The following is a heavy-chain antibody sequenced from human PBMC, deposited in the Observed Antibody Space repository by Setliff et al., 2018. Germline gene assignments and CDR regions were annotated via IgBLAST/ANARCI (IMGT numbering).Heavy chain of an antibody. V-gene: IGHV4-61*02. CDR3: AHIMGRVWDY. CDR1: GASINSGTYY. CDR2: LHTSGST. Sequence: SETLSLTCAVSGASINSGTYYWSWIRQPAGKGLEWVGRLHTSGSTTYNPSLQSRVTISVDTSKNQFSLKMTSVTATDTATYYCAHIMGRVWDYWGPGTLVTVSS. J-gene: IGHJ4*02. D-gene: IGHD3-16*01.